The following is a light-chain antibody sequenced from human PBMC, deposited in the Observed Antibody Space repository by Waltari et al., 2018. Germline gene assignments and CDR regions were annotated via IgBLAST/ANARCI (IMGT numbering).Light chain of an antibody. CDR3: CSYAGANTYV. Sequence: QSALTLPASVSGSPGQSITVSCTGTSSDVGSYNLVSWYQHHPPKAPKLMIYEVSKRPSGVSNRFSGSKSGNTASLTISGLQPEDEADYYCCSYAGANTYVFGSGTKVTVL. CDR1: SSDVGSYNL. CDR2: EVS. J-gene: IGLJ1*01. V-gene: IGLV2-23*02.